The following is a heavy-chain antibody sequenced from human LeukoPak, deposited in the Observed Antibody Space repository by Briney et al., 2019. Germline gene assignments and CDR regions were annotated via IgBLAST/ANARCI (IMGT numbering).Heavy chain of an antibody. CDR1: GYSFTAYA. Sequence: ASVKVSCKTSGYSFTAYAMRWVRQAPGQRLEWMGWITPADGSTKYSEKFQGRVTITRDTAATTAYMELSSLKSEDTAVYYCARRKSSGSGIHVINYFDYWGLGTPVTVSS. V-gene: IGHV1-3*01. D-gene: IGHD3-10*01. CDR3: ARRKSSGSGIHVINYFDY. CDR2: ITPADGST. J-gene: IGHJ4*02.